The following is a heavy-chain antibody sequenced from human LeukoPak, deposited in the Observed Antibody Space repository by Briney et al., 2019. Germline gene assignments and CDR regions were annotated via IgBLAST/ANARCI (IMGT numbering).Heavy chain of an antibody. CDR2: INPNTGGT. J-gene: IGHJ4*02. D-gene: IGHD3-3*01. CDR3: TRVGGLNDFWSGYSSY. Sequence: ASVKVSCKASGYTFTGYYIHWVRQAPGQGLEWMGWINPNTGGTDYAQKFQVRVTMTRDTSITTAYMELTRLTSDDTAVYYCTRVGGLNDFWSGYSSYWGQGTLVTVSS. CDR1: GYTFTGYY. V-gene: IGHV1-2*02.